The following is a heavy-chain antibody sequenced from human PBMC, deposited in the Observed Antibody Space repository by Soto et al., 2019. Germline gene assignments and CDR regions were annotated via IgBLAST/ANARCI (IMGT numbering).Heavy chain of an antibody. CDR2: IYPGDSDT. Sequence: GDSLKISCKGSGYSFTTYWIGWVRQMPGKGLEWMGIIYPGDSDTRYSPSFQGQVTISADKSISTAYLQWSSLKASDTAMYYCASQQTPMASLYSSYGMDVWGQGTTVTVSS. J-gene: IGHJ6*01. D-gene: IGHD5-18*01. CDR3: ASQQTPMASLYSSYGMDV. V-gene: IGHV5-51*01. CDR1: GYSFTTYW.